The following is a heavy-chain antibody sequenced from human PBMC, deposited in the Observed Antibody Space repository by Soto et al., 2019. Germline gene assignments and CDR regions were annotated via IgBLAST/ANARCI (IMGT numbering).Heavy chain of an antibody. V-gene: IGHV1-3*01. CDR2: INAGNGNT. D-gene: IGHD6-19*01. CDR1: GYTFTSYA. Sequence: QVQLVQSGAEVKKPGASVKVSCKASGYTFTSYAMHWVRQAPGQRLEWMGWINAGNGNTKYSQKFQGRVTITRDTSASTAYMELSSLRSEDTAVYYCARDRGIAVAENYYFDYWDQGTLVTVSS. J-gene: IGHJ4*02. CDR3: ARDRGIAVAENYYFDY.